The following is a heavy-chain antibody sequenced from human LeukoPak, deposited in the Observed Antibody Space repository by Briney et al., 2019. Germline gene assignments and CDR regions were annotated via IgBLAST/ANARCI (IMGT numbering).Heavy chain of an antibody. V-gene: IGHV4-59*01. Sequence: SETLSLTCTVSGGSISSYYWSWVRQPPGKGLEWVGYIYYSGSTNYNPSLKSRVTISVDTSKNQFSLKLSSVTAADTAVYYCARGYDFWSGPFDYWGLGTLVTVSS. CDR1: GGSISSYY. CDR2: IYYSGST. CDR3: ARGYDFWSGPFDY. J-gene: IGHJ4*02. D-gene: IGHD3-3*01.